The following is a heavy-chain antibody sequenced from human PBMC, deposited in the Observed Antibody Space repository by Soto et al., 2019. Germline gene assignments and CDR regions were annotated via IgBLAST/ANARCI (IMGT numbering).Heavy chain of an antibody. J-gene: IGHJ4*02. CDR2: IYYSGST. CDR1: GGSISSSSYY. V-gene: IGHV4-39*01. Sequence: PSETLSLTCTVSGGSISSSSYYWGWIRQPPGKGLEWIGSIYYSGSTYYSPSLKSRVTISVDTSKNQFSLKLSSVTAADTAVYYCARQTTPRPYDIWTGYFFDYWGQGTLVTVSS. CDR3: ARQTTPRPYDIWTGYFFDY. D-gene: IGHD3-9*01.